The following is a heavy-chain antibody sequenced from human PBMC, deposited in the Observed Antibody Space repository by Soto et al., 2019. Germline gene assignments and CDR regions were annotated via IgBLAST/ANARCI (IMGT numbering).Heavy chain of an antibody. J-gene: IGHJ4*02. Sequence: PSETLSLTCAVYGGSFSGYYWSWIRQPPGKGLEWIGEINHSGSTNYNPSLKSRVTISVDTSKNQFSLKLSSVTAADTAVYYCARGLLERYYYGSGSYRPILFDYWGQGTLVTVSS. CDR1: GGSFSGYY. CDR2: INHSGST. V-gene: IGHV4-34*01. CDR3: ARGLLERYYYGSGSYRPILFDY. D-gene: IGHD3-10*01.